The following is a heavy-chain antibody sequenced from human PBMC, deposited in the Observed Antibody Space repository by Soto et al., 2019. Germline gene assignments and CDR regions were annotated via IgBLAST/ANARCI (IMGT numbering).Heavy chain of an antibody. CDR1: GFTFSSYA. Sequence: AGGSLRLSCAASGFTFSSYAMSWVRQAPGKGLEWVSAISGSGGSTYYADSVKGRFTISRDNSKNTLYLQMNSLRAEDTAVYYCARDGRYKTPYDGFDTWGQGTMVTVSS. J-gene: IGHJ3*02. CDR2: ISGSGGST. D-gene: IGHD1-26*01. CDR3: ARDGRYKTPYDGFDT. V-gene: IGHV3-23*01.